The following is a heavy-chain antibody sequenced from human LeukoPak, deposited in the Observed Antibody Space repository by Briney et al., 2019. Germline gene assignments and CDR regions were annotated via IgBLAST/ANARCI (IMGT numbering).Heavy chain of an antibody. CDR3: ARSYGSLHPFDY. J-gene: IGHJ4*02. CDR2: MDPNSGNT. D-gene: IGHD3-10*01. Sequence: GFSVKVSCKDSGYTFASYVINWVRQATGQGLEWMGWMDPNSGNTGRAQKFQGRGTMTRNTSISTAYMELSSLRSDDTALYYCARSYGSLHPFDYWGQGTLVIVSS. V-gene: IGHV1-8*01. CDR1: GYTFASYV.